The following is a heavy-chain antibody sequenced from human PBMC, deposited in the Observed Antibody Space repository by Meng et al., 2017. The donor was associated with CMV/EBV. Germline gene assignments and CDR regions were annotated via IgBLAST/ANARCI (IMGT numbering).Heavy chain of an antibody. CDR1: GFTFDDYA. Sequence: SLKISCAASGFTFDDYAMHWVRQAPGKGLEWVSGISWNSGSIGYADSVKGRFTISRDNAKNSLYLQMNSLRAEDTAVYYCARASPGYYDTSGYFENYYFDYWGQGTLVTVSS. D-gene: IGHD3-22*01. J-gene: IGHJ4*02. CDR3: ARASPGYYDTSGYFENYYFDY. V-gene: IGHV3-9*01. CDR2: ISWNSGSI.